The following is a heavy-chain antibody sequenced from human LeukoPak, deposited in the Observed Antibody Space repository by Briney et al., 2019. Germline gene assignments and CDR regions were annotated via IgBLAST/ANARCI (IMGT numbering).Heavy chain of an antibody. V-gene: IGHV3-7*01. J-gene: IGHJ4*02. CDR1: GFTFSGNW. Sequence: SGGSLRLSCEASGFTFSGNWMSWVRQAPGKGLEWVASINPDGSQKLYVDSVKGRFPISRDNTKSSLYLQMNSLGAEDTAVYYCAKLLGTATTYDSWGQGTRVTVSS. CDR2: INPDGSQK. D-gene: IGHD2/OR15-2a*01. CDR3: AKLLGTATTYDS.